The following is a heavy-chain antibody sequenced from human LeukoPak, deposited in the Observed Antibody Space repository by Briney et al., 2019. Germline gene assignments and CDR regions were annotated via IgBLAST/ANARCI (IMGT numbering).Heavy chain of an antibody. V-gene: IGHV4-59*12. CDR3: ARNYYGSGSYVFDY. CDR1: GGSISSYY. J-gene: IGHJ4*02. CDR2: IYYSGSTNSGST. Sequence: SETLSLTCTVSGGSISSYYWTWLRQPPGKGLEWIGYIYYSGSTNSGSTNYNPSLKSRVTISVDRSKNQFSLKLSSVTAADTAVYYCARNYYGSGSYVFDYWGQGTLVTVSS. D-gene: IGHD3-10*01.